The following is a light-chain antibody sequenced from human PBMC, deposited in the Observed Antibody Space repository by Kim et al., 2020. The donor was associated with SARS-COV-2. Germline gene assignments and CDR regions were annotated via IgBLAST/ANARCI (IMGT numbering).Light chain of an antibody. J-gene: IGKJ2*01. Sequence: LPPGERATLSCRASQSVSSSYLAWYQHRPGQAPRLLMYGASSRATGIPDRFSGTGSGTDFSLTISRLEPEDFAVYYCQQFGRSPYTFGQGTKLEIK. CDR3: QQFGRSPYT. CDR2: GAS. CDR1: QSVSSSY. V-gene: IGKV3-20*01.